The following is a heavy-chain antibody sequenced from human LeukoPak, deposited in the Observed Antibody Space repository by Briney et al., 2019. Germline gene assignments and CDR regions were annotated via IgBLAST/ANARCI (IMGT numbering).Heavy chain of an antibody. CDR2: IYPADSDT. V-gene: IGHV5-51*01. CDR3: ASSYCSGGSCYSDDWGY. D-gene: IGHD2-15*01. CDR1: GYSFTSYW. Sequence: GESLKISCKGSGYSFTSYWIGWVRQMPGKGLEWMGIIYPADSDTRYTPSFQGQVTISADKSISTAYLQWSSLKASDTAMYYCASSYCSGGSCYSDDWGYWGQGTLVTVSS. J-gene: IGHJ4*02.